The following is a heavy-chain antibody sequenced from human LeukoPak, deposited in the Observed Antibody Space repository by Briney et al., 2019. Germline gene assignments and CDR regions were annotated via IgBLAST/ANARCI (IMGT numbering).Heavy chain of an antibody. V-gene: IGHV1-69*13. D-gene: IGHD3-9*01. CDR2: IIPIFGTA. CDR1: GGTFSSYA. CDR3: ARAWAYYDILTGSEYYYYYGMDV. J-gene: IGHJ6*02. Sequence: SVKVSCKASGGTFSSYAISWVRQAPGQGLEWMGGIIPIFGTANYAQKFQGRVTITADESTSTAYMELSSLRSEDTAVYYCARAWAYYDILTGSEYYYYYGMDVWGQGTTVTVSS.